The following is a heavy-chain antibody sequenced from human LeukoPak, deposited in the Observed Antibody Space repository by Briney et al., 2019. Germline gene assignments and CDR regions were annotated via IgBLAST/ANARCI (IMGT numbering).Heavy chain of an antibody. CDR3: ARARLSIVRGITNFDY. V-gene: IGHV4-59*08. Sequence: KPSETLSLTCTVSGGSISSYYWSWIRQPPGKGLEWIGYIYYSGSTNYKPSLKSRVTISVDTSKNQFSLILSSVTAADTAVYFCARARLSIVRGITNFDYWGQGTVVTVSS. CDR2: IYYSGST. CDR1: GGSISSYY. D-gene: IGHD3-10*01. J-gene: IGHJ4*02.